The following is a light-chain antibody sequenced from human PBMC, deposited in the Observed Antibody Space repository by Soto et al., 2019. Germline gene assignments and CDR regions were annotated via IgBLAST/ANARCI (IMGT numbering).Light chain of an antibody. CDR1: SSNIGSNT. J-gene: IGLJ1*01. Sequence: QSALTQPPSASGTPGQSVTISCSGSSSNIGSNTVNWYQQVPGTAPKLLIYSNNQRPSGVPDRFSGSKSGTSASLAISGPQSEDEADYYCAAWDDSLNGYVFGT. CDR3: AAWDDSLNGYV. CDR2: SNN. V-gene: IGLV1-44*01.